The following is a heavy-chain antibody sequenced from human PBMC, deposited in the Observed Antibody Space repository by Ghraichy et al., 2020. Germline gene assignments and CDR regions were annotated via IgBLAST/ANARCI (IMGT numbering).Heavy chain of an antibody. J-gene: IGHJ4*02. D-gene: IGHD6-19*01. Sequence: SETLSLTCTVSGGSIGGYYWSWVRQPPGKGLEWIGYIYYSGSTNYNPSLKSRVAISIDTSKNQFSLRVNSVTAADTAVYFCAREGYTSGYYRNDYWGQGTLVTVSS. CDR1: GGSIGGYY. CDR2: IYYSGST. V-gene: IGHV4-59*08. CDR3: AREGYTSGYYRNDY.